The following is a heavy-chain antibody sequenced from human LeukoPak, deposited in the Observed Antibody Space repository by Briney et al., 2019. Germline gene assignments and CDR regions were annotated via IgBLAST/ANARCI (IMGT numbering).Heavy chain of an antibody. CDR2: ISDRGST. CDR1: GITLSNYG. D-gene: IGHD3-22*01. J-gene: IGHJ4*02. CDR3: AKRGVVIRVILVGFHKEAYYFDS. Sequence: SGGSLRLSCAVSGITLSNYGMSWVRQGPGKGLEWVAGISDRGSTKYADSVKGRFTISRDNPKNTLYLQMDSVRAEDTAVYFCAKRGVVIRVILVGFHKEAYYFDSWGQGALVTVSS. V-gene: IGHV3-23*01.